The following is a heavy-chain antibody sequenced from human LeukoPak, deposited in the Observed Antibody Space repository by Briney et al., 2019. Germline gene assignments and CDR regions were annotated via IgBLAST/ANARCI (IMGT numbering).Heavy chain of an antibody. J-gene: IGHJ6*02. Sequence: ASVKVSCKASGYTFTGYYMHWVRQAPGQGLEWMGWINPNSGGTNYAQKFQGRVTMTRDTSISTAYMELSRLRSDDTAVYYCARGGGSSGLQTTGYYYYGMGVWGQGTTVTVSS. D-gene: IGHD3-22*01. CDR2: INPNSGGT. V-gene: IGHV1-2*02. CDR1: GYTFTGYY. CDR3: ARGGGSSGLQTTGYYYYGMGV.